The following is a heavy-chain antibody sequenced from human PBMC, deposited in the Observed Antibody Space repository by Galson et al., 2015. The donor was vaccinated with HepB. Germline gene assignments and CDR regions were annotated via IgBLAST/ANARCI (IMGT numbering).Heavy chain of an antibody. V-gene: IGHV1-18*04. D-gene: IGHD5-12*01. CDR2: ISAYNGYT. CDR1: YTFTSYG. Sequence: YTFTSYGISWARQAPGQGLEWMGCISAYNGYTKYAQKLQGRVTMTTDTSTSTAYMELMSLRSDDTAVYYCARNGYSGYDSDYYYYYGMDVWGQGTTVTVSS. J-gene: IGHJ6*02. CDR3: ARNGYSGYDSDYYYYYGMDV.